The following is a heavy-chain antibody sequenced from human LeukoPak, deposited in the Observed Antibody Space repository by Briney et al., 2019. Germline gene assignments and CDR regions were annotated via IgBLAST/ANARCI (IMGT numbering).Heavy chain of an antibody. CDR3: AKDRQNCGGDCVSGPNFQH. CDR1: GFTFSSYA. CDR2: ISGSGGST. V-gene: IGHV3-23*01. J-gene: IGHJ1*01. Sequence: GGSLRLSCAASGFTFSSYAMSWVCQAPGKGLEWVSAISGSGGSTYYADSVKGRFAISRDNSKNTLYLQMNSLRAEDTAVYYCAKDRQNCGGDCVSGPNFQHWGQGTLVTVSS. D-gene: IGHD2-21*02.